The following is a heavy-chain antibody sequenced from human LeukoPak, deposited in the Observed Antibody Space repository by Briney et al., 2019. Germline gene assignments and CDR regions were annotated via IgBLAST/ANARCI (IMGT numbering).Heavy chain of an antibody. CDR3: ARDHKEDYYDSSGSKYFQH. D-gene: IGHD3-22*01. Sequence: EASVKVSCKASGYTFTGYYMHWVRQAPGQGLEWMGRINPKSGGTHYAQQFQGRVNMTMDTSISTAYMELSRLRSDDTAVYYCARDHKEDYYDSSGSKYFQHWGQGTLVTVAS. CDR1: GYTFTGYY. CDR2: INPKSGGT. J-gene: IGHJ1*01. V-gene: IGHV1-2*06.